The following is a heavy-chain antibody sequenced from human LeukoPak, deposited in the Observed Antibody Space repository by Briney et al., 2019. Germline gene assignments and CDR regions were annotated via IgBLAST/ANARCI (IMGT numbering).Heavy chain of an antibody. CDR3: ARSLSITIFGVAPGY. J-gene: IGHJ4*02. V-gene: IGHV4-59*01. CDR2: IYYSGST. Sequence: PSETLSLTCTVSGGSISSYYWSWIRQPPGKGLEWIGYIYYSGSTNYNPSLKSRVTISVDTSKNQFSLKLSSVTAADTAVYYCARSLSITIFGVAPGYWGQGTLVTVSS. D-gene: IGHD3-3*01. CDR1: GGSISSYY.